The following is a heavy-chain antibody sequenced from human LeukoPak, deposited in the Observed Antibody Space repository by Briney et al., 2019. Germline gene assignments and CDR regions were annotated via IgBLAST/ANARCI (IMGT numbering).Heavy chain of an antibody. Sequence: SVKVSCKASGGTFGSYVINWVRQAPGQGLEWMGGIIPMLDTTYYAQKFQGRVTITADKSTTTAYMEVSSLRSEDTAVYYCARLGEGAVGHPWGQGTLVTVSS. D-gene: IGHD6-13*01. V-gene: IGHV1-69*10. J-gene: IGHJ5*02. CDR2: IIPMLDTT. CDR3: ARLGEGAVGHP. CDR1: GGTFGSYV.